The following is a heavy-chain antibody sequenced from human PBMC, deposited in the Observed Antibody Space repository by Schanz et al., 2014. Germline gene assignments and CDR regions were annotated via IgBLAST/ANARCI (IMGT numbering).Heavy chain of an antibody. CDR2: ISSSGTTI. J-gene: IGHJ6*02. CDR1: GFTFSSYS. D-gene: IGHD2-15*01. CDR3: AKGMGYCSGGTCYDYYYYGLDV. Sequence: EVQLVESGGGLVKPGGSLRLSCAASGFTFSSYSMNWVRQVPGKGLEWVSYISSSGTTIYYADSVKGRFTISRDNSENTLYLQMNSLSADDTAVFYCAKGMGYCSGGTCYDYYYYGLDVWGQGTTXTVSS. V-gene: IGHV3-48*01.